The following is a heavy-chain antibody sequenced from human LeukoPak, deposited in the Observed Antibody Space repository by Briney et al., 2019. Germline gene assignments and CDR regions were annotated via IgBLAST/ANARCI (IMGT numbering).Heavy chain of an antibody. D-gene: IGHD3-10*01. CDR2: IYYSGST. CDR1: GGSISSYY. Sequence: SETLSLTCTVSGGSISSYYWSWNRQPPGKGLEWIGYIYYSGSTNYNPSLKSRVTISVDTSKNQFSLKLSSVTAADTAVYYCARAEVTMVRGVSGYFDYWGQGTLVTVSS. V-gene: IGHV4-59*13. J-gene: IGHJ4*02. CDR3: ARAEVTMVRGVSGYFDY.